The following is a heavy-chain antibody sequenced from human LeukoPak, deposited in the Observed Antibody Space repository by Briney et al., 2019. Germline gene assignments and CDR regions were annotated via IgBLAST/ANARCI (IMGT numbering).Heavy chain of an antibody. J-gene: IGHJ4*02. Sequence: ASVKVSCKASGHTFTGHYMHWARQAPGQGLEWMGWINPNSGGTNYAQKFQGRVTMTRDTSITTAYMELSRLKSDDTAVYYCAREVDYDDSSDYFPLGYWGRGTLVTVSS. CDR3: AREVDYDDSSDYFPLGY. CDR1: GHTFTGHY. CDR2: INPNSGGT. D-gene: IGHD3-22*01. V-gene: IGHV1-2*02.